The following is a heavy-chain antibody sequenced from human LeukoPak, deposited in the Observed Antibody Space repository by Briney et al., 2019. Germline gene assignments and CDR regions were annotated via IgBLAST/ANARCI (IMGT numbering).Heavy chain of an antibody. Sequence: ASVKVSCKASGYTFTSYGISWVRQAPGQGLEWMGWISAYNGNTNYAQKLQGRVTMTTDTSTSTAYMELRSLRSDDTAVYYCAGYSSGQRGDHTLDYWGQGTLVTVSS. CDR3: AGYSSGQRGDHTLDY. J-gene: IGHJ4*02. V-gene: IGHV1-18*01. D-gene: IGHD6-19*01. CDR2: ISAYNGNT. CDR1: GYTFTSYG.